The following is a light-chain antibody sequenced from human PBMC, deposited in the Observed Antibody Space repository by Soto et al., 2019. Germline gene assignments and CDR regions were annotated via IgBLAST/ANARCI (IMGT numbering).Light chain of an antibody. CDR1: SSDVGGYNY. Sequence: QSALTQPPSASGSPGQSVTISCTGTSSDVGGYNYDSWYQQHPGKAPKLMIYEVSKRPSGVPDRFSGSKSGNTASLTVSGLQAEDEADYYCSSYAGSNFFYVFGTGTKLTVL. J-gene: IGLJ1*01. CDR2: EVS. CDR3: SSYAGSNFFYV. V-gene: IGLV2-8*01.